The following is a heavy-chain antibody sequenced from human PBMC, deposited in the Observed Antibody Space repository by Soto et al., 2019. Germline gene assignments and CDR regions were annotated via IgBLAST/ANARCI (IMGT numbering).Heavy chain of an antibody. CDR3: ARRAEGYGMDV. Sequence: SVKVSCKASGGTFSSYAISWVRQAPGQGLEWMGGIIPIFGTANYSPSFQGHVTISADKSISTAYLQWSSLKASDTAMYYCARRAEGYGMDVWGQGTTVTVSS. CDR2: IIPIFGTA. J-gene: IGHJ6*02. V-gene: IGHV1-69*06. CDR1: GGTFSSYA.